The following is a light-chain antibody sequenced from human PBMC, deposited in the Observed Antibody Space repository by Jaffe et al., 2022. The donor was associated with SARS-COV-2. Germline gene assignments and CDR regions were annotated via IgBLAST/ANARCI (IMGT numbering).Light chain of an antibody. CDR2: WAS. CDR3: QQYYSPPHT. J-gene: IGKJ2*01. V-gene: IGKV4-1*01. Sequence: DIVMTQSPGSLAVSLGDRATINCKSTQSVLYSSNNKNYLAWYQQKPGQPPKLLIYWASTREFGVPERFSGSGSGTDFTLTISSLQAEDVAVYYCQQYYSPPHTFGQGTKLEIK. CDR1: QSVLYSSNNKNY.